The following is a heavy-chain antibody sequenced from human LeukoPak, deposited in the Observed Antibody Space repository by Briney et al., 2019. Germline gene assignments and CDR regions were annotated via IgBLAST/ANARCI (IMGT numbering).Heavy chain of an antibody. V-gene: IGHV3-48*01. D-gene: IGHD2-21*01. Sequence: GGSLRLSCAASGFTFSSYSMNWVRQAPGKGLEWVSYISSSSSTIYYADSVKGRFTISRDNAKNSLYLQMSSLRAEDTAVYYCARTGGGDCYDYWGQGTLVTVSS. CDR1: GFTFSSYS. CDR3: ARTGGGDCYDY. J-gene: IGHJ4*02. CDR2: ISSSSSTI.